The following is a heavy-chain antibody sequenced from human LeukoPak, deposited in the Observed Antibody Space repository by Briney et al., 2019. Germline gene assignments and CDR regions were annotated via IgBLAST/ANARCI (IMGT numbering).Heavy chain of an antibody. Sequence: SETLSLTCTVSGGSISNYYWSWIRQPAGKGLEWIGRLYIGRSTDYNPSLKSRVTVSVDTSNNQYSLRLTSVTAADTAIYYCARESRVLIGDGYYLDSWGPGTLITVSS. V-gene: IGHV4-4*07. D-gene: IGHD3-3*01. J-gene: IGHJ4*02. CDR1: GGSISNYY. CDR3: ARESRVLIGDGYYLDS. CDR2: LYIGRST.